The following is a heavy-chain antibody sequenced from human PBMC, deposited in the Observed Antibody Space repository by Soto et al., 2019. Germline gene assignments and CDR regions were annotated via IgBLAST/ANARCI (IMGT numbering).Heavy chain of an antibody. V-gene: IGHV3-11*06. CDR3: ARSGDNYILLDY. CDR2: SSNSGTFT. Sequence: QVQLEESGGGWVKPGGSLRLSCEASGFTFSDYYMSWIRQAPGKGLEWIAYSSNSGTFTKYADSVKGRFSISRDNAKNSLYLQINNLSGEDTATYFCARSGDNYILLDYWGQGTPVTVAS. J-gene: IGHJ4*02. D-gene: IGHD1-1*01. CDR1: GFTFSDYY.